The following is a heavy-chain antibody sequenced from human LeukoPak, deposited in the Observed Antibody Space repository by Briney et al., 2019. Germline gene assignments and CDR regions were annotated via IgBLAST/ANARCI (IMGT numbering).Heavy chain of an antibody. CDR2: IRSKANSYAT. J-gene: IGHJ4*02. Sequence: PGGSLKLSCAASGFTFSGSAMHWVRQASGKGLVWVGRIRSKANSYATAYAASVKGRFTISRDDSENTVYLQMNSPKTEDTAVYYCTRSEGKGFDYWGQGALVTVSS. D-gene: IGHD3-3*01. CDR1: GFTFSGSA. V-gene: IGHV3-73*01. CDR3: TRSEGKGFDY.